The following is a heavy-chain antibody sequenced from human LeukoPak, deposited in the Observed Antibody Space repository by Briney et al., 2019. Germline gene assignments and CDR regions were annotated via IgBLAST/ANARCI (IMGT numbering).Heavy chain of an antibody. V-gene: IGHV4-39*01. D-gene: IGHD4-17*01. J-gene: IGHJ4*02. CDR1: GGSISSTAYY. CDR2: IYYTGIT. Sequence: SETLSLTCSVSGGSISSTAYYWGWIRQPPGKGLEWIGSIYYTGITYYNPSLKSRVTISLDTSRNQFSLKLNSVTAPKTAVYYCVGRRGDGDYRPEYWGQGTLVTVSS. CDR3: VGRRGDGDYRPEY.